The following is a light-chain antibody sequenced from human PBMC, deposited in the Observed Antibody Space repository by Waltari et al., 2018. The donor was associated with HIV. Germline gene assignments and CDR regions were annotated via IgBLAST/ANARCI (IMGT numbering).Light chain of an antibody. CDR3: QQYKTYCS. CDR1: QTIDNW. V-gene: IGKV1-5*03. CDR2: KAS. Sequence: DLQMTQSPSTLSASIGASVTITCRASQTIDNWLAWYQQKPGSAPKVIISKASILEGEVSSRFSGSGFGTEFTLTIRSLQPDDFATYYCQQYKTYCSFGQGT. J-gene: IGKJ2*01.